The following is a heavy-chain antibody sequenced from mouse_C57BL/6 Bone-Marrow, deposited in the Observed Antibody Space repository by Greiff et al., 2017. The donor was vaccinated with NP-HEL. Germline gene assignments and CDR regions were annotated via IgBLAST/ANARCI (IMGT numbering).Heavy chain of an antibody. Sequence: VQLQQSGAELVRPGASVKLSCTASGFNIKDDYMHWVKQRPEQGLEWIGWIDPENGDTEYASKFQGKATITADTSSNTAYLQLSSLTSEDTAVYYCTTPDYDYDYYAMDYWGQGTSVTVSS. J-gene: IGHJ4*01. CDR1: GFNIKDDY. D-gene: IGHD2-4*01. CDR2: IDPENGDT. CDR3: TTPDYDYDYYAMDY. V-gene: IGHV14-4*01.